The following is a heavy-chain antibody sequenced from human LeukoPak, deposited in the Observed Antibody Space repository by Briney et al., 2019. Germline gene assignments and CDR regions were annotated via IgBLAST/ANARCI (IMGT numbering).Heavy chain of an antibody. V-gene: IGHV3-23*01. J-gene: IGHJ3*02. CDR3: AKDQVISGSEASDI. D-gene: IGHD2-21*01. CDR2: ISGSGVGT. Sequence: AGGSLRLSCAASGFTFSSYTMNWVRQAPGKGLEWASAISGSGVGTYYADSVKGRFTISRDNSWNTLYLQMSSLRVEDTAVYYCAKDQVISGSEASDIWGQGTMVTVSS. CDR1: GFTFSSYT.